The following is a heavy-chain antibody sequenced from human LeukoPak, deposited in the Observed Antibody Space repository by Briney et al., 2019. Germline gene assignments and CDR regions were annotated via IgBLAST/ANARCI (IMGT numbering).Heavy chain of an antibody. CDR1: GYTFTGYY. Sequence: ASVKVSCTASGYTFTGYYMHWVRQAPGQGLEWMGWINPNSGGTNYAQKFQGWVTMTRDTSISTAYMELSRLRSDDTAVYYCARTPLEGPFDYWGQGTLVTVSS. D-gene: IGHD5-24*01. CDR2: INPNSGGT. CDR3: ARTPLEGPFDY. J-gene: IGHJ4*02. V-gene: IGHV1-2*04.